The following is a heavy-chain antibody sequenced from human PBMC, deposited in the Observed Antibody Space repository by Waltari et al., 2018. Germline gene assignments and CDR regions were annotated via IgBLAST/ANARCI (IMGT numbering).Heavy chain of an antibody. CDR2: IRYDASDI. CDR3: AKVGVGLTTWYPFDV. J-gene: IGHJ3*01. CDR1: GCTFSDYG. D-gene: IGHD1-1*01. Sequence: QVHLVESGGGVVQPGGSLSISVAASGCTFSDYGMHWVRQAPGKGLEWVAFIRYDASDIYYRDSVKGRFTISRDNSKNTLFLQMSSLRPEDTAVYYCAKVGVGLTTWYPFDVWGQGTMVTVSS. V-gene: IGHV3-30*02.